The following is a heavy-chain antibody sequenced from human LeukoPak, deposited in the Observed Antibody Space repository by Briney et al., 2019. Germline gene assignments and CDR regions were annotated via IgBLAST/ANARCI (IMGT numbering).Heavy chain of an antibody. CDR2: ISSGSSYI. J-gene: IGHJ4*02. D-gene: IGHD2-15*01. V-gene: IGHV3-21*01. Sequence: GGSLRLSCAASGFTFSTYGVSWVRQAPGKGLEWVSTISSGSSYIDYADSMKGRFTIPRDNAKNSLYLQMNSLRAEDTAVYYCARDTEDTPDYWGQGTLVTVSS. CDR3: ARDTEDTPDY. CDR1: GFTFSTYG.